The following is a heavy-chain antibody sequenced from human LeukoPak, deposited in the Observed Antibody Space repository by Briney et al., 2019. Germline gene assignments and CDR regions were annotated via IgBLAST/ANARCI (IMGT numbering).Heavy chain of an antibody. V-gene: IGHV1-18*01. D-gene: IGHD3-3*01. Sequence: GASVKVSCKASGYTFTSYGISWVRQAPGQGLEWMGWISAYNGNTNYAQKLQGRVTMTTDTSTSTAYMELRSLRSDDTAVYYCARDEKKRALRFFSFPDAFDIWSQGTMVTVSS. CDR1: GYTFTSYG. J-gene: IGHJ3*02. CDR3: ARDEKKRALRFFSFPDAFDI. CDR2: ISAYNGNT.